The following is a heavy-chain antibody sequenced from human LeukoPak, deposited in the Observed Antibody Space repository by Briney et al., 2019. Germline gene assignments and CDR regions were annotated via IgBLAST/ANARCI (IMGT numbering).Heavy chain of an antibody. V-gene: IGHV1-2*02. CDR1: GYTFTGYY. CDR3: ARVPSGASLRYFDWLPYFDY. CDR2: INPNSGGT. J-gene: IGHJ4*02. Sequence: ASVKVSCKASGYTFTGYYMHWVRQAPGQGLEWMGWINPNSGGTNYARKFQGRVTMTRDTSISTAYMELSRLRSDDTAVYYCARVPSGASLRYFDWLPYFDYWGQGTLVTVSS. D-gene: IGHD3-9*01.